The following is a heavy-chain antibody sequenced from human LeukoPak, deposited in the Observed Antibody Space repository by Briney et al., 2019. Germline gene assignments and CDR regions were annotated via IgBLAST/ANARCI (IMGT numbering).Heavy chain of an antibody. V-gene: IGHV1-69*05. Sequence: ASVKVSCKASGGTFSSYAISWVRQAPGQGLEWMGGIIPIFGTANYAQKFQGRVAMTRDMSTSTVYMELSSLRSEDTAVYYCARGLVANWFDPWGQGTLVTVSS. CDR1: GGTFSSYA. CDR2: IIPIFGTA. CDR3: ARGLVANWFDP. D-gene: IGHD5-12*01. J-gene: IGHJ5*02.